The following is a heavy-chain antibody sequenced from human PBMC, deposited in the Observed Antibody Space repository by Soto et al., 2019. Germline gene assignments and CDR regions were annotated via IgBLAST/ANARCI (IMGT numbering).Heavy chain of an antibody. Sequence: EVQLVESGGGLVKPGGSLRLSCAASGFTFSSYSMNWVRQAPGKGLEWVSSISSSGSYMYYADSMKGRFTISRDNAKNSLYLQMNSLRADDTAVYYCVRGDFGMIIWGQGTLVTVSS. J-gene: IGHJ4*02. CDR1: GFTFSSYS. CDR2: ISSSGSYM. CDR3: VRGDFGMII. D-gene: IGHD3-3*01. V-gene: IGHV3-21*01.